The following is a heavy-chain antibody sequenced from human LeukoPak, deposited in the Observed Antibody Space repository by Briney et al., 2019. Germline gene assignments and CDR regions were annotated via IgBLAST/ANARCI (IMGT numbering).Heavy chain of an antibody. CDR3: ARLRIAAAGTNTFDY. J-gene: IGHJ4*02. D-gene: IGHD6-13*01. V-gene: IGHV4-34*01. Sequence: KASETLSLTCAVYGGSFSGYYWSWIRQPPGKGLEWIGEINHSGSTNYNPSLKSRVTISVDTSKNQFSLKLSSVTAAGTAVYYCARLRIAAAGTNTFDYWGQGTLVTVSS. CDR1: GGSFSGYY. CDR2: INHSGST.